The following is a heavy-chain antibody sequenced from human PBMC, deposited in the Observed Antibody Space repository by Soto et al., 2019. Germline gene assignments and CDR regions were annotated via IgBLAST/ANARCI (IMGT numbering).Heavy chain of an antibody. D-gene: IGHD4-17*01. CDR1: GSTFSNYT. J-gene: IGHJ6*03. V-gene: IGHV1-69*02. CDR2: IIPILGVA. Sequence: QVQLVQSGAEVKKPGSSVKVSCQASGSTFSNYTISWVRQAPGQGLEWMGRIIPILGVANYAQKFQGRVTITADKSPSTVDMEMSSLRSEDTAVYYCARVAEMGTVTKGFYYYMDVWGEGTTVTVSS. CDR3: ARVAEMGTVTKGFYYYMDV.